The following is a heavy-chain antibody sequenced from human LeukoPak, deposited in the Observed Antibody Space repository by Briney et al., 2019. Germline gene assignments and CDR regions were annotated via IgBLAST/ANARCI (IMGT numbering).Heavy chain of an antibody. Sequence: PSETLSLTCAVYGGSFSGYYWSWIRQPPGEGLEWIGEINHSGSTNYNPSLKSRVTISVDTSKNQFSLKLSSVTAADTAVYYCARGQTKYSSSSIDYWGQGTLVTVSS. D-gene: IGHD6-6*01. CDR2: INHSGST. V-gene: IGHV4-34*01. J-gene: IGHJ4*02. CDR1: GGSFSGYY. CDR3: ARGQTKYSSSSIDY.